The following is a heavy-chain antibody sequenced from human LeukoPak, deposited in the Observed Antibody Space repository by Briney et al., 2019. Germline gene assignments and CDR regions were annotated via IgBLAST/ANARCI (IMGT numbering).Heavy chain of an antibody. CDR1: GYTFTGYY. D-gene: IGHD1-26*01. V-gene: IGHV1-46*01. CDR2: INPSGGST. J-gene: IGHJ4*02. Sequence: ASVKVSCKASGYTFTGYYMHWVRQAPGQGLEWMGIINPSGGSTSYAQKFQGRVTMTRDMSTSTVYMELSSLRSEDTAVYYCARDRSYSGSRLYYFDYWGQGTLVTVSS. CDR3: ARDRSYSGSRLYYFDY.